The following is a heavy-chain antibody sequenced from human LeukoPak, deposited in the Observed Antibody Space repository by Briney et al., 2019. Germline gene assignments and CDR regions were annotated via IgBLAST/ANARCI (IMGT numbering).Heavy chain of an antibody. D-gene: IGHD6-13*01. Sequence: ASVKVSCKASGYTFTGYYMHWVRQAPGQGLEWMGWINPNSGGTNYAQKFQGRVTMTRDTSISTAYMELSRLRSDDTAVYYCARDVGYSSSWYSYWGQGTLVTVSP. J-gene: IGHJ4*02. CDR3: ARDVGYSSSWYSY. V-gene: IGHV1-2*02. CDR2: INPNSGGT. CDR1: GYTFTGYY.